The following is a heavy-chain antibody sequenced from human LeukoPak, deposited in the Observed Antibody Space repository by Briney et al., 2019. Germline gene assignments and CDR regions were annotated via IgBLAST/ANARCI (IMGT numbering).Heavy chain of an antibody. D-gene: IGHD2-15*01. CDR3: ARDRYCSGGSCYGKRWFDP. CDR2: INHSGST. J-gene: IGHJ5*02. CDR1: GESFNAYY. Sequence: SETLSLTCAVYGESFNAYYWSWIRQPPGKGLEWIGEINHSGSTNYNPSLKSRVTISVDTSKNHFSLKLSSVTAADTAVYYCARDRYCSGGSCYGKRWFDPWGQGTLVTVSS. V-gene: IGHV4-34*01.